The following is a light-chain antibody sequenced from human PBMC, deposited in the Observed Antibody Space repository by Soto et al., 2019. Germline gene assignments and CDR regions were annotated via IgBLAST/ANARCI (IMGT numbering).Light chain of an antibody. J-gene: IGLJ2*01. V-gene: IGLV1-44*01. CDR2: SNT. CDR1: SYNIGSNT. CDR3: AAWDDSLSGVV. Sequence: QSVLTQPPSASGTPGQRVTISCSGSSYNIGSNTVNWYQQLPGTAPKLLIYSNTQRPSGVPDRFSGSKSGTSASLAISGLQSEDEADYYCAAWDDSLSGVVFGGGTKLTVL.